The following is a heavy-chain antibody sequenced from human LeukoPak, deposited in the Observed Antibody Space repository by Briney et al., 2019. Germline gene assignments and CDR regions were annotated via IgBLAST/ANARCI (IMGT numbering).Heavy chain of an antibody. CDR3: AREIAALGDAFDI. D-gene: IGHD6-25*01. CDR1: GGSISSGGSY. V-gene: IGHV4-31*03. CDR2: IYYSGST. Sequence: SETLSLTCTVSGGSISSGGSYWSWIRQHPGKGLEWIGYIYYSGSTYYNPSLKSRVTISVDTSKNQFSLKLSSVTAADTAVYYCAREIAALGDAFDIWGQGTMVTVSS. J-gene: IGHJ3*02.